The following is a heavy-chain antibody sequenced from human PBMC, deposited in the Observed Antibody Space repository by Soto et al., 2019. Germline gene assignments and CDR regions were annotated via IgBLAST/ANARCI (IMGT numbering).Heavy chain of an antibody. V-gene: IGHV4-59*01. D-gene: IGHD5-18*01. J-gene: IGHJ4*02. CDR3: ARDHPHSYGVYYFDY. Sequence: PSETLSLTCTVSGGSISNYYWNWIRQSPGKGLEWIGYIYSSGSTHYNPSLQNRVTISIDTSKNQVSLKVNSVTAADTAVYYCARDHPHSYGVYYFDYWGQGTLVTVPQ. CDR1: GGSISNYY. CDR2: IYSSGST.